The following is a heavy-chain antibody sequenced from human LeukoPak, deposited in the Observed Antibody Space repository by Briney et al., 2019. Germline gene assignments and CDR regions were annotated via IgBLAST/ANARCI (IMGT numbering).Heavy chain of an antibody. J-gene: IGHJ4*02. CDR3: ARDNYYRSGSYPY. D-gene: IGHD3-10*01. V-gene: IGHV4-61*01. CDR1: GGSFSSGSYY. CDR2: IYYSGST. Sequence: ETLSLTCTVSGGSFSSGSYYWRWIRQPRGKGLEWIVYIYYSGSTNYNPYRKSRVTISVHPSKHPFSLKLSSVTPSDTAVYYCARDNYYRSGSYPYWGQGTLVTVSS.